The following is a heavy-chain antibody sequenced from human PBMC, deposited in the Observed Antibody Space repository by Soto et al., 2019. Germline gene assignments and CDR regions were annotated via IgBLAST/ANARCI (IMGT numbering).Heavy chain of an antibody. J-gene: IGHJ6*02. Sequence: PGGSLRLSCAVSGFTFSDHYLDWVRQAPGKGLEWVGRSRNKAKSYTTDYAASVKGRFSISRDDSKNSAYLQMDSLQTEDTAVYFCTRMETGVFYYSMDVWGQGTTVTVSS. CDR3: TRMETGVFYYSMDV. CDR2: SRNKAKSYTT. D-gene: IGHD7-27*01. V-gene: IGHV3-72*01. CDR1: GFTFSDHY.